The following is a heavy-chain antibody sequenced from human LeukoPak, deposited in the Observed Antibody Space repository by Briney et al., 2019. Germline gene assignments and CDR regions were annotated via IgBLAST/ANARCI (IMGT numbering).Heavy chain of an antibody. D-gene: IGHD2-8*01. CDR3: AGGGYCTNGVCYSITDAFDI. CDR1: GGSISSSNW. V-gene: IGHV4-4*02. Sequence: PSETLSLTCAVSGGSISSSNWWSWVRQPPGKGLEWIGEIYHSGSTNYNPSLKSRVTISVDKSKNQFSLKLSSVTAADTAVYYCAGGGYCTNGVCYSITDAFDIWGQGTMVTVSS. CDR2: IYHSGST. J-gene: IGHJ3*02.